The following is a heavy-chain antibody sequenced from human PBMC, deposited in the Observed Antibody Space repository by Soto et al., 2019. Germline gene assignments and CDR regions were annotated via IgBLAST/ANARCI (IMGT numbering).Heavy chain of an antibody. D-gene: IGHD3-10*01. V-gene: IGHV1-3*01. CDR1: GYTFTSYA. Sequence: ASVKVSCKASGYTFTSYAMHWVRQAPGQRLEWMGWINAGNGNTKYSQKFQGRVTITRDTSASTAYMELSSLRSEDTAVYYCARGRDWSLLWFGERTFDIWGQGTMVTVSS. CDR3: ARGRDWSLLWFGERTFDI. J-gene: IGHJ3*02. CDR2: INAGNGNT.